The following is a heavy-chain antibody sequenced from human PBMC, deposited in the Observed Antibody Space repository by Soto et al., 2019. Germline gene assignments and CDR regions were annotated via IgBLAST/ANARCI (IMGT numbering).Heavy chain of an antibody. Sequence: GGSLRLSCAASGFTFSSYAMHWVRQAPGKGLEWVAVISYDGSNKCYADSVKGRFTISRDNSKNTLYLQMNSLRAEDTAVYYCARDFKYSRRKLDVWGQGTTVTVSS. CDR1: GFTFSSYA. V-gene: IGHV3-30-3*01. D-gene: IGHD2-21*01. CDR2: ISYDGSNK. CDR3: ARDFKYSRRKLDV. J-gene: IGHJ6*02.